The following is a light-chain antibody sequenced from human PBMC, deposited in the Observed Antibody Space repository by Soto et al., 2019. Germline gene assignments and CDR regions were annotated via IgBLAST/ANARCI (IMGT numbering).Light chain of an antibody. Sequence: QSALTQPPSVSGAPGQRVTISCTGSSSNIGAGYDVHWYQQLPGTAPKLLIYDNSNRPSGAPDRFSGSKSGTSASLAITGLQAEDEADYYCQSYDTSLRGYVFGTGTKLTVL. CDR1: SSNIGAGYD. J-gene: IGLJ1*01. CDR2: DNS. CDR3: QSYDTSLRGYV. V-gene: IGLV1-40*01.